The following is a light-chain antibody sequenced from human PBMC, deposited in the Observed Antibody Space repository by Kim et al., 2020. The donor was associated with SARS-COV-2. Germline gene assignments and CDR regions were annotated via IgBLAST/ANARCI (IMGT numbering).Light chain of an antibody. V-gene: IGKV3-15*01. CDR1: QSFTNN. J-gene: IGKJ1*01. Sequence: ETVMTQSPATLAVSPGERATLSCRASQSFTNNLAWYQQKPGQSPRLLIYSASTRATGIPARFSGSASGTEFTLTISSLQSEDFAVYYCQEGWTFGQGTKVDIK. CDR2: SAS. CDR3: QEGWT.